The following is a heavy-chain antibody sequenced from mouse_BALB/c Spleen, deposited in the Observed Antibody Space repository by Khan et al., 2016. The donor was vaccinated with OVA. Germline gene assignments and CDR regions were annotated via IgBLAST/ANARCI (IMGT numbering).Heavy chain of an antibody. CDR2: ISDGSTYI. CDR3: TRGCYGDPFAY. D-gene: IGHD2-13*01. CDR1: GFTFSDYY. V-gene: IGHV5-4*02. J-gene: IGHJ3*01. Sequence: EVELVESGGGLVKPGGSLKLSCEASGFTFSDYYMYWVRQSPEKRLEWVATISDGSTYIYYLDNVKGRFTISRDNAKNNLYLQMSSLKSEDTAMYYCTRGCYGDPFAYWGQGTLVTVS.